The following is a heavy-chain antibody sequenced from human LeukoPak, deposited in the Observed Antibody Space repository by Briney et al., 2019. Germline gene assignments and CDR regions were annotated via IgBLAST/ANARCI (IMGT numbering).Heavy chain of an antibody. CDR1: GFTFSSYS. CDR3: ARDLGGGSYYIDY. J-gene: IGHJ4*02. CDR2: ISRTSSYI. V-gene: IGHV3-21*01. D-gene: IGHD1-26*01. Sequence: GGSLRLSCAASGFTFSSYSMIWVRQAPGRGLEWVSSISRTSSYIYYADSLKGRFTISRDNAKNSLYLQMNSLRAEDTAVYYCARDLGGGSYYIDYWGQGTLVTVSS.